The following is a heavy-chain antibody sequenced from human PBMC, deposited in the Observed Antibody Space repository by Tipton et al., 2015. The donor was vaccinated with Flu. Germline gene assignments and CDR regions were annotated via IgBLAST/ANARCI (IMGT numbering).Heavy chain of an antibody. J-gene: IGHJ6*02. CDR1: GGSISSSSYY. Sequence: TLSLTCTVSGGSISSSSYYWGWIRQPPGKGLEWIGEINHSGSTNYNPSLKSRVTISVDTSKNQFSLKLSSVTAADTAVYYCARGQSYYYYYYGMDVWGQGTTVTVSS. V-gene: IGHV4-39*07. D-gene: IGHD3-16*02. CDR3: ARGQSYYYYYYGMDV. CDR2: INHSGST.